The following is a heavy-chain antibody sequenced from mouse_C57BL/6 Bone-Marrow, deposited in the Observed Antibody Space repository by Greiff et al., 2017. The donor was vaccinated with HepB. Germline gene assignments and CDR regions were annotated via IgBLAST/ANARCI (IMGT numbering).Heavy chain of an antibody. CDR3: APLLLRYPGKDV. CDR2: IHPNSGST. J-gene: IGHJ1*03. D-gene: IGHD1-1*01. V-gene: IGHV1-64*01. Sequence: QVQLQQPGAEPVKPGASVKLSCKASGYTFTSYWMHWVKQRPGQGLEWIGMIHPNSGSTNYNEKFKSKATLTVDKSSSTAYMQLSSLTSEDSAVYYCAPLLLRYPGKDVWGTGTTVTVSS. CDR1: GYTFTSYW.